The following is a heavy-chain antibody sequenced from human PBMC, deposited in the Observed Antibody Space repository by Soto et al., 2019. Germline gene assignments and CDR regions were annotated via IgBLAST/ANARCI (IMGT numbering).Heavy chain of an antibody. CDR1: GFTFDDYT. CDR2: ISWDGGST. J-gene: IGHJ4*02. Sequence: GGSLRLSCAASGFTFDDYTMHWVRQAPGKGLEWVSLISWDGGSTYYADSVKGRFTISRDNSKNSLYLQMNSLRTEDTALYYCAKDFRYYDSSGLDYWGQGTLVTVSS. CDR3: AKDFRYYDSSGLDY. D-gene: IGHD3-22*01. V-gene: IGHV3-43*01.